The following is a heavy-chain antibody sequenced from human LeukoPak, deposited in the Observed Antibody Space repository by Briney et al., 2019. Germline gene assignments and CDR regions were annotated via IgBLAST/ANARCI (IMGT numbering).Heavy chain of an antibody. CDR2: ISGSSSYI. CDR1: GFTFSSYS. Sequence: GGSLRLSCAASGFTFSSYSMNWVRQAPGKGLEWVSSISGSSSYIYYADSVKGRFTISRDNAKKSLYLQMNSLRAEDMALYYCAKGGGGRLIYYYYMDVWGKGTTVTVSS. J-gene: IGHJ6*03. V-gene: IGHV3-21*04. CDR3: AKGGGGRLIYYYYMDV. D-gene: IGHD3-16*01.